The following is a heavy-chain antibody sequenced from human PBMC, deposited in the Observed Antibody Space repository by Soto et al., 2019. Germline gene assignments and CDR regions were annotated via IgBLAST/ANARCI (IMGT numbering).Heavy chain of an antibody. CDR3: ARDGDCTNGVCYPGECDAFDI. J-gene: IGHJ3*02. CDR2: IWYDGSNK. D-gene: IGHD2-8*01. V-gene: IGHV3-33*01. CDR1: GFTFSSYG. Sequence: GGSLRLSCAASGFTFSSYGMHWVRQAPGKGLEWVAVIWYDGSNKYYADSVKGRFTISRDNSKNTLYLEMNSLRAEDTAVYYCARDGDCTNGVCYPGECDAFDIWGQGTMVTVS.